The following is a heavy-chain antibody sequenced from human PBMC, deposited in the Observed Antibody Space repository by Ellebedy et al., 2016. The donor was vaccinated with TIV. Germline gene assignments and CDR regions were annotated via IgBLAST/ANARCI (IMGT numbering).Heavy chain of an antibody. CDR3: ARSPYCSSTSCYQARYDY. CDR2: IYYSGST. V-gene: IGHV4-31*03. D-gene: IGHD2-2*01. J-gene: IGHJ4*02. Sequence: LRLSCTVSGGSISSGGYYWSWIRQHPGKGLEWIGYIYYSGSTYYNPSLKSRVTISVDTSKNQFSLKLSSVTAADTAVYYCARSPYCSSTSCYQARYDYWGQGTLVTVSS. CDR1: GGSISSGGYY.